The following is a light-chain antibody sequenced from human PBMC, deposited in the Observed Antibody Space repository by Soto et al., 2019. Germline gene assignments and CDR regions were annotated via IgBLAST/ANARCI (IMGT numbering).Light chain of an antibody. V-gene: IGLV2-14*03. Sequence: QSALTQPASVSGSPGQSITISCTGTSSDIGASNYVSWYQQHPGQAPKLMISDVNNRPSGISDRVSGSKSGNTASLTISGLQAEDEDDSSCYSWYSSRDTQYVFGTGTELTVL. CDR3: YSWYSSRDTQYV. J-gene: IGLJ1*01. CDR1: SSDIGASNY. CDR2: DVN.